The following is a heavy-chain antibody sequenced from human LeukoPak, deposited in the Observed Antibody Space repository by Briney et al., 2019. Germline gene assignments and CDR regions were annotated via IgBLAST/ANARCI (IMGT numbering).Heavy chain of an antibody. CDR1: GFTVSSNY. D-gene: IGHD6-19*01. Sequence: GGSLRLSCAASGFTVSSNYMSWVRQAPGKGPEWVSVIYSGGSTYYADSVKGRFTISRDNFKNTLYLQMNSLRAKDTAVYYCAREGSGWWVDNWGQGTLVTVSS. J-gene: IGHJ4*02. CDR3: AREGSGWWVDN. V-gene: IGHV3-66*01. CDR2: IYSGGST.